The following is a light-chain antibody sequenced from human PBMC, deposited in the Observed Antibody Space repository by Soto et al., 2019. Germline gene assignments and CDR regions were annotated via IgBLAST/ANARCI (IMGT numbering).Light chain of an antibody. Sequence: QSVLTQPPSVSGAPGQRVTISCTGSSSNIGAGYDVHWYQQLPGTAPKLPIYGNSNRPSGVPDRFSGSKSGTSASLAITGLQAEDEADYYCQSYDSSLFYVVGTGTKV. CDR3: QSYDSSLFYV. J-gene: IGLJ1*01. V-gene: IGLV1-40*01. CDR1: SSNIGAGYD. CDR2: GNS.